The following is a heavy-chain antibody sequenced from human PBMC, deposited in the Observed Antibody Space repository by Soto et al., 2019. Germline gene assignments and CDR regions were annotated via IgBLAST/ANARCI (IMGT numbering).Heavy chain of an antibody. D-gene: IGHD1-7*01. Sequence: EVQLLESGGGLVQPGESLRLSCAASRFTLSSYAMTWVRQAPGKGLEWVSGISGSGGSTTYADSVKGRFTISRDNSKNTLYLQMTSLRAEDTAVYYCAKALGLELPGNFYFDYWGQGTLVTVSS. CDR3: AKALGLELPGNFYFDY. J-gene: IGHJ4*02. CDR1: RFTLSSYA. V-gene: IGHV3-23*01. CDR2: ISGSGGST.